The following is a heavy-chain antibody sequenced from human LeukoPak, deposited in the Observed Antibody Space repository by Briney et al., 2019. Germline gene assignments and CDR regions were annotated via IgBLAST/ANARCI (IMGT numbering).Heavy chain of an antibody. D-gene: IGHD2-15*01. J-gene: IGHJ5*02. CDR1: GFTFSTYA. Sequence: GGSLRLSCAASGFTFSTYAVNWVRQAPGKGLEWVSTISGSGDSTYYADSVKGRFTISRDNSKNTLYLQMNSLRAEDTAVYYCAKGSIIVVVAANGNWFDPWGQGTLVTVSS. CDR3: AKGSIIVVVAANGNWFDP. V-gene: IGHV3-23*01. CDR2: ISGSGDST.